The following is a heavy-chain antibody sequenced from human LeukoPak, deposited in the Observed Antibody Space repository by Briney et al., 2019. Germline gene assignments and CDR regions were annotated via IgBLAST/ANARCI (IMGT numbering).Heavy chain of an antibody. V-gene: IGHV1-69*06. D-gene: IGHD3-10*01. CDR1: GGTFSSYA. CDR3: ARAGAHDAFDI. Sequence: GSSVTVSCRASGGTFSSYAISWVRQAPGQGLEWMGGIIPIFGTANYAQKFQGRVTITADKSTSTAYMELSSLRSEDTAVYYCARAGAHDAFDIWGQGTMVTVSS. CDR2: IIPIFGTA. J-gene: IGHJ3*02.